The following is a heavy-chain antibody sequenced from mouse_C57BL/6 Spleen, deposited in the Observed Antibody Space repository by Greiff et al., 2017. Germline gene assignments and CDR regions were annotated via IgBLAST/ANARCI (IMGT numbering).Heavy chain of an antibody. D-gene: IGHD4-1*01. CDR2: INPYNGGT. Sequence: VQLKESGPVLVKPGASVKMSCKASGYTFTDYYMNWVKQSHGKSLEWIGVINPYNGGTSYNQKFKGKATLTVDKSSSTAYMELNSLTSEDSAVYYCALSGDWYFDVWGTGTTVTVSS. CDR1: GYTFTDYY. V-gene: IGHV1-19*01. CDR3: ALSGDWYFDV. J-gene: IGHJ1*03.